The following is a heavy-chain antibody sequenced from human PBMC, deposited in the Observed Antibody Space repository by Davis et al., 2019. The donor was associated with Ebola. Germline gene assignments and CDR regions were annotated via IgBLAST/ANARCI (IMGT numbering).Heavy chain of an antibody. V-gene: IGHV4-59*12. CDR2: VYYSGST. D-gene: IGHD2-2*01. CDR1: GGSIDSYF. Sequence: SETLSLTCTVSGGSIDSYFWSWIRQPPGKGLEWIGCVYYSGSTNYNPSLKSRVTILADMSRNEFSLKLRSVTAADTAVYYCARDRRCSSTSCFYYYYYGMDVWGQGTTVTVSS. J-gene: IGHJ6*02. CDR3: ARDRRCSSTSCFYYYYYGMDV.